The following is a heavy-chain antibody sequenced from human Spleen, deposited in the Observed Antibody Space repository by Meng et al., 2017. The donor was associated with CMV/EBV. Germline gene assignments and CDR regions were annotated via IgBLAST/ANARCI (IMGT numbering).Heavy chain of an antibody. CDR3: ARADCSGISCYDVYNY. Sequence: SVKVSCKASGGTFSPYSITWVRQAPGQGLEWMGGIRPMLGLPPYAQQFQGRVTITADKSSTTAYMELSSLRSDDTAVYDCARADCSGISCYDVYNYLGQGTLVTVSS. D-gene: IGHD2-2*01. CDR2: IRPMLGLP. J-gene: IGHJ4*02. V-gene: IGHV1-69*10. CDR1: GGTFSPYS.